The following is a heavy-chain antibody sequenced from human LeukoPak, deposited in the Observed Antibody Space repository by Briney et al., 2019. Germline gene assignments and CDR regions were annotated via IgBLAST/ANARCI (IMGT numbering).Heavy chain of an antibody. V-gene: IGHV4-39*07. CDR1: GGSISSSSYY. J-gene: IGHJ2*01. Sequence: SETLSLTCTVSGGSISSSSYYWGWIRQPPGKGLEWIGSIYYSGSTYYNPSLKSRVTISVDTSKNQFSLKLSSVTAADTAVYYCARLGLRENYWYFDLWGRGTLVTVSS. CDR3: ARLGLRENYWYFDL. CDR2: IYYSGST. D-gene: IGHD4-17*01.